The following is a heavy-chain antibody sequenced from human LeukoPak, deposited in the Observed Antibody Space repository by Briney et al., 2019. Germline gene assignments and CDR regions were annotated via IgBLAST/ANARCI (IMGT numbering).Heavy chain of an antibody. CDR3: TRDSGTYNWLDP. V-gene: IGHV3-73*01. J-gene: IGHJ5*02. Sequence: GGSLRLSCAASGFTFSGSAIHWGRQSSGKGLEWVCHIDKKDNFYATTSAASVTGRFTISRDDSKNTAYLQMNSLKTEDTALYYCTRDSGTYNWLDPWGQGTLVTVSS. CDR1: GFTFSGSA. CDR2: IDKKDNFYAT. D-gene: IGHD1-26*01.